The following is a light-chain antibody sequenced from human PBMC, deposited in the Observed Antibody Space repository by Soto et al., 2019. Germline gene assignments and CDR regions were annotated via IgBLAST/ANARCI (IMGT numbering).Light chain of an antibody. CDR2: GNN. CDR3: QAYDSSLSGRV. J-gene: IGLJ1*01. Sequence: QTVVTQPPSVSGAPGQRVTISCTGTSSNIGAGYDVHWYQQAPGTAPRLLVYGNNNRPSGVPDRLSGSKSGTSASLAITGLQAEDEADSYCQAYDSSLSGRVFGTGTKLTVL. V-gene: IGLV1-40*01. CDR1: SSNIGAGYD.